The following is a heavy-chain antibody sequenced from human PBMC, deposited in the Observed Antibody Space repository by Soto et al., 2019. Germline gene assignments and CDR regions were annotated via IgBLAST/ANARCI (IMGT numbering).Heavy chain of an antibody. CDR3: ARGRPYYDILTGYYLSAQLDWFDP. V-gene: IGHV4-34*01. D-gene: IGHD3-9*01. CDR1: GGSFSGYY. CDR2: INHSGST. Sequence: SETLSLTCAVYGGSFSGYYWSWIRQPPGKGLEWIGEINHSGSTNYNPSLKSRVTISVDTSKNQFSLKLSSVTAADTAVYYCARGRPYYDILTGYYLSAQLDWFDPWGQGTLVTVSS. J-gene: IGHJ5*02.